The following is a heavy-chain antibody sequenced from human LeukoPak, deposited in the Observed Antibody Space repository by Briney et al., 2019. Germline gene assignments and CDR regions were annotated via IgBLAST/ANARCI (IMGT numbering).Heavy chain of an antibody. CDR1: GFTFSSYA. CDR2: ISGSGGST. J-gene: IGHJ6*03. Sequence: GGSLRLSCAASGFTFSSYAMSWVRQAPGKGLEWVSAISGSGGSTYYADSVKGRFTISRDNGKNSLYLQMNSLRAEDTALYYCAKDIAERVISGSSWYYYYYYMDVWGKGTTVTVSS. CDR3: AKDIAERVISGSSWYYYYYYMDV. V-gene: IGHV3-23*01. D-gene: IGHD6-13*01.